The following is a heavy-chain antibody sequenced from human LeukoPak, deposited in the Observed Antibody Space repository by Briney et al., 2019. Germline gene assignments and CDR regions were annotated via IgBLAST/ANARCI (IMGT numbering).Heavy chain of an antibody. CDR2: INHSGST. V-gene: IGHV4-34*01. J-gene: IGHJ6*03. Sequence: PSETLSLTCAVYGGSFSGYYWSWIRQPPGKGLEWIREINHSGSTNYNPSLKSRVTISVDTSKNQFSLKLSSVTAADTAVYYCARGRMDVWGKGTTVTVSS. CDR1: GGSFSGYY. CDR3: ARGRMDV.